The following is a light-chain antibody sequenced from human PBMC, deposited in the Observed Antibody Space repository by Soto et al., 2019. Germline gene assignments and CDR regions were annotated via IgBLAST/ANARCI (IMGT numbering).Light chain of an antibody. J-gene: IGKJ1*01. Sequence: EIVLTQSPGTLSLSPGEIATLSCRASQSVSSSYLAWYQQKPGQAPHLLIYGASSRAIGIPDRFSGSGSGTDFTLTISRLEPEDFAVYYCQRYGSSLWTFGQGTKVEIK. V-gene: IGKV3-20*01. CDR2: GAS. CDR3: QRYGSSLWT. CDR1: QSVSSSY.